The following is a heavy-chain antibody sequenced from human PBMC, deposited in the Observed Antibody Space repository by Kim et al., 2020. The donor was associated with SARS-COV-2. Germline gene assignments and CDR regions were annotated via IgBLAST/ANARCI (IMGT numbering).Heavy chain of an antibody. CDR1: GYSVSGYG. CDR3: ARDTTWQSDF. Sequence: ASVKVSCKASGYSVSGYGMNWVRPAPGQGLEWMGWIDGKTGNPTYAQDFIGRFVFSLDTSVNTAYLQIDSLKAEDTAIYYCARDTTWQSDFWGQGTLVTVSS. J-gene: IGHJ4*02. D-gene: IGHD1-26*01. CDR2: IDGKTGNP. V-gene: IGHV7-4-1*01.